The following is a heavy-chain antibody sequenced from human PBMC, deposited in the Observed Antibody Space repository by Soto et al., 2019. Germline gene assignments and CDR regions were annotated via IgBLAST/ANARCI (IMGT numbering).Heavy chain of an antibody. D-gene: IGHD2-2*02. CDR1: GFTFSSYA. V-gene: IGHV3-30-3*01. Sequence: QVQLVESGGGVVQPGRSLRLSCAASGFTFSSYAMHWVRQAPGKGLEWVAVISYDGSNKYYADSVKGRFTISRDNSKNTLYLQMNSLRAEDTAVYYCARVSLGYQLLYAFDIWGQGTMVTVSS. J-gene: IGHJ3*02. CDR3: ARVSLGYQLLYAFDI. CDR2: ISYDGSNK.